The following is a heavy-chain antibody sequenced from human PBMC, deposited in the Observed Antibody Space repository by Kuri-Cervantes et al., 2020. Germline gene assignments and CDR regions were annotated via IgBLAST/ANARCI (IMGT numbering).Heavy chain of an antibody. V-gene: IGHV3-21*01. Sequence: GGSLRLSCAASGFTFSSYSMNWVRQAPGKGLEWVSSISSSSSYIYYADSVKGRFTISRDNAKNSLYLQMNSLRDEDTAVYYCARVDCRGYTCYVPSHGFDIWGQGTMVTVSS. CDR3: ARVDCRGYTCYVPSHGFDI. J-gene: IGHJ3*02. D-gene: IGHD2-15*01. CDR1: GFTFSSYS. CDR2: ISSSSSYI.